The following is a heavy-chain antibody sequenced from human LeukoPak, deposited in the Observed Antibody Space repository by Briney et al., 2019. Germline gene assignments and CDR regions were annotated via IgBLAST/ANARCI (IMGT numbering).Heavy chain of an antibody. D-gene: IGHD3-3*01. Sequence: ASVKVSCKASGYSFTSYGISWVRQAPGQGLEWMGCINPNSGDTNYAQNFQGRVTMTRDTSINTAYMELSRLRSDDTAAYYCARGTTAVDTIPWGQGTLVTVSS. V-gene: IGHV1-2*02. CDR1: GYSFTSYG. CDR2: INPNSGDT. CDR3: ARGTTAVDTIP. J-gene: IGHJ5*02.